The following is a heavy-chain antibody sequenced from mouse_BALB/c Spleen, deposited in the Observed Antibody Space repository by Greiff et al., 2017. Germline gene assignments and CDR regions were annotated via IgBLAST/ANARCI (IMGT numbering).Heavy chain of an antibody. V-gene: IGHV5-4*02. CDR1: GFTFSDYY. CDR3: ASRGDYYGSTAWFAY. Sequence: DVKLVESGGGLVKPGGSLKLSCAASGFTFSDYYMYWVRQTPEKRLEWVATISDGGSYTYYPDSVKGRFTISRDNAKNNLYLQMSSLKSEDTAMYYCASRGDYYGSTAWFAYWGQGTLVTVSA. J-gene: IGHJ3*01. D-gene: IGHD1-1*01. CDR2: ISDGGSYT.